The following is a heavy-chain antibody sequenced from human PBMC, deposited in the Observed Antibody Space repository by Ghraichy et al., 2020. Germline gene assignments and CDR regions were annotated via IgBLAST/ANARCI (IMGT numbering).Heavy chain of an antibody. V-gene: IGHV3-7*03. CDR2: IKQDGSEK. J-gene: IGHJ6*02. Sequence: LSLTCAASGFTFSSTWMSWVRQAPGKGLEWVANIKQDGSEKYYVDSVKGRFTISRDNAKNSLYLQMNSLRAEDTAVYYCARLEGDIVLMGYYGMDVWGQGTTVTVSS. CDR1: GFTFSSTW. D-gene: IGHD2-8*01. CDR3: ARLEGDIVLMGYYGMDV.